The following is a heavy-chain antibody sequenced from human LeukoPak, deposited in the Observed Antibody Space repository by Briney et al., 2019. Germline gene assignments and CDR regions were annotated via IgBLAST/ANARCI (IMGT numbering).Heavy chain of an antibody. CDR1: GGSFSGYYW. V-gene: IGHV3-74*01. J-gene: IGHJ4*02. Sequence: ETLSLTCAVYGGSFSGYYWMHWVRQAPGKGLVWVSRITSDGSSTSSADSVKGRFTISRDSAKNTLSLQMNSLRAEDTAVYYCARDQSGYFDLWGQGTLVTVSS. D-gene: IGHD1-26*01. CDR3: ARDQSGYFDL. CDR2: ITSDGSST.